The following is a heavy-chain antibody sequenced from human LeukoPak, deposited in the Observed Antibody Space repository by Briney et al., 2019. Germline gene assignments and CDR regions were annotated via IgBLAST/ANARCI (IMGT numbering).Heavy chain of an antibody. V-gene: IGHV3-30-3*01. CDR1: GFTFSSYA. J-gene: IGHJ4*02. CDR3: ARDLGGYHDY. Sequence: GGSLRLSCAASGFTFSSYAMHWVRQAPGKGLEWVAVISYDGSNKYYADSVKCRLTISRDNSKNTLYLQMNSLRAEDTAVYYCARDLGGYHDYWGQGTLVTVSS. D-gene: IGHD3-22*01. CDR2: ISYDGSNK.